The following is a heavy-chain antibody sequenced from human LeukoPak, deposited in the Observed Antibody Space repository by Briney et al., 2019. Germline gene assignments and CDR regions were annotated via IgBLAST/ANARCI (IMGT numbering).Heavy chain of an antibody. Sequence: SEILALTCTGSGGSISSYYWSWIRQPPGKGLEWIDYIYYSGNTNYNPSLKSRVTISVDTSMNQFSLKLSSVTAADTAMYYCARSRDGYLFDYWGQGTLVT. CDR3: ARSRDGYLFDY. CDR1: GGSISSYY. V-gene: IGHV4-59*01. D-gene: IGHD5-24*01. J-gene: IGHJ4*02. CDR2: IYYSGNT.